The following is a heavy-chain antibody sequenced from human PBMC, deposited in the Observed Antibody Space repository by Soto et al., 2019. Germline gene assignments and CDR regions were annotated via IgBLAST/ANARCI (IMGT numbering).Heavy chain of an antibody. D-gene: IGHD5-18*01. CDR1: GFTFSSYS. Sequence: EVQLVESGGGLVKPGGSLRLSCAASGFTFSSYSMNWVRQAPGKGLEWVSSISSSSSYIYYADSVKGRFTISRDNAKNSLYLQMNSLRAEDTAVYYCAREGGYSYGNPSDYWGQGTLVTVSS. CDR3: AREGGYSYGNPSDY. CDR2: ISSSSSYI. V-gene: IGHV3-21*01. J-gene: IGHJ4*02.